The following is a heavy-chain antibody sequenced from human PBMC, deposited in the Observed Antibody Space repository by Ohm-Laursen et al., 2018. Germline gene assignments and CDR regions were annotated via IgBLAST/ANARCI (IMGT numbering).Heavy chain of an antibody. CDR3: ARIESDSGGYWYFGMDV. J-gene: IGHJ6*02. Sequence: SVTLSLTCTVSPVSISSESWTWIRQPPGKGLEWIGYIYYSGTTNYTPSLKSRVTISVYTSKNQFSLKLSSVTAADTALYYCARIESDSGGYWYFGMDVWGQGTTVTVSS. D-gene: IGHD3-22*01. CDR1: PVSISSES. CDR2: IYYSGTT. V-gene: IGHV4-59*07.